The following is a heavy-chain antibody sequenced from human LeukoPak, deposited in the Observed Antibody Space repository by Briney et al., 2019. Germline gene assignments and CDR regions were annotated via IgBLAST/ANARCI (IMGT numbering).Heavy chain of an antibody. CDR1: GFTFSSYW. J-gene: IGHJ5*02. D-gene: IGHD6-6*01. CDR3: ARDIGLRKAAPPGWFDP. CDR2: IKQDGSEK. V-gene: IGHV3-7*01. Sequence: PGGSLRLSCAASGFTFSSYWMSWVRQAPGKGLEWVASIKQDGSEKHCVDSVKGRFTISRDNANNSLYLQMNSLRADDTAVYYCARDIGLRKAAPPGWFDPWGQGALVTVSS.